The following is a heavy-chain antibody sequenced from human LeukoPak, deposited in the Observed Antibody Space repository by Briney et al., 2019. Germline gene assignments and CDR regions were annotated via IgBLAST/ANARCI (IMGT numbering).Heavy chain of an antibody. Sequence: SETLSLTCTVSGGSLSRYYWSWVRQPPGKGLEGIGDIYYSGRSNYNPSLKSRGSISVDTSKNQYSLQLSSVTAADTAVYYCARNGRDDDSSGYYHSYYYYYMDVWGKGTTVTVSS. CDR2: IYYSGRS. D-gene: IGHD3-22*01. CDR1: GGSLSRYY. V-gene: IGHV4-59*01. CDR3: ARNGRDDDSSGYYHSYYYYYMDV. J-gene: IGHJ6*03.